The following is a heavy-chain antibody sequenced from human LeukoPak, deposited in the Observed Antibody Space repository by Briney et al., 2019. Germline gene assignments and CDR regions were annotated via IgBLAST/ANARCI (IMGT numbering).Heavy chain of an antibody. CDR2: INHSGST. CDR1: GGSFSGYY. Sequence: PSETLSLTCAVYGGSFSGYYWSWIRQPPGKGLEWIGEINHSGSTNYNPSLKSRVTISVDTSKNQFSLKLSSVTAADTAVYYCASGGRIAVAGNFDYWGQGTLVTVSS. V-gene: IGHV4-34*01. D-gene: IGHD6-19*01. J-gene: IGHJ4*02. CDR3: ASGGRIAVAGNFDY.